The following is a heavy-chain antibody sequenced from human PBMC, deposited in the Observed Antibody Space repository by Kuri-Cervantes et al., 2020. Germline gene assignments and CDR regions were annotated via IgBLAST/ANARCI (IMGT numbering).Heavy chain of an antibody. CDR2: ISYDGSNK. J-gene: IGHJ4*02. D-gene: IGHD5-24*01. Sequence: GESLKISCAASGFTFSSYAMHWVRQAPGKGLEWVAVISYDGSNKYYADSVKGRFTISRDNSKNTLYLQMNSLRAEDTAVYYCARDHRGDGYSDYWAQGTLVTVSS. CDR1: GFTFSSYA. V-gene: IGHV3-30-3*01. CDR3: ARDHRGDGYSDY.